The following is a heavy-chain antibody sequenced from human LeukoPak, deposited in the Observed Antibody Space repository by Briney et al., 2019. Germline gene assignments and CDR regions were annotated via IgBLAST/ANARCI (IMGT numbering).Heavy chain of an antibody. Sequence: GRSLRLSCTASGFTFGDYAMSWVRQAPGKGLEWVGFIRSKAYGGTTEYAASVKGRFTISRDGSKSIAYLQMNSLKTEDTAVYYCTSSHYDYVWGSYRPNQLPPNFDYWGQGTLVTVSS. CDR2: IRSKAYGGTT. D-gene: IGHD3-16*02. CDR1: GFTFGDYA. V-gene: IGHV3-49*04. CDR3: TSSHYDYVWGSYRPNQLPPNFDY. J-gene: IGHJ4*02.